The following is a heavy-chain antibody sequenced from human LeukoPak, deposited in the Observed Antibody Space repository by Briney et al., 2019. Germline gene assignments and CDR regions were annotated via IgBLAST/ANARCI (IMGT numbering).Heavy chain of an antibody. V-gene: IGHV4-59*01. CDR2: IYYSGST. CDR3: ARVRYYYDSSGYYTYFDY. Sequence: SETLSLTCTVSGGSISSYYWSWIRQPPGKGLEGMGYIYYSGSTNYNPSLKSRVTIPVDTSKNQFSLKLSSVTAADTAVYYCARVRYYYDSSGYYTYFDYWGQGTLVTVSS. CDR1: GGSISSYY. J-gene: IGHJ4*02. D-gene: IGHD3-22*01.